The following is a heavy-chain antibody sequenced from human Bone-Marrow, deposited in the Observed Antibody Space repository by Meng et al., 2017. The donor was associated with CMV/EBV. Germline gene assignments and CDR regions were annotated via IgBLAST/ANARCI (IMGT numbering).Heavy chain of an antibody. D-gene: IGHD6-19*01. CDR2: ISAYNGNT. J-gene: IGHJ4*02. V-gene: IGHV1-18*01. Sequence: QVQLLQSGGEVKKPGASVLVSCXGSGYTFTHHGISWIRQAPGQGLEWMGWISAYNGNTNYAQKLQGRVTMTTDTSTSTAYMELRSLRSDDTAVYYCARDLPFGSHSSGWQCFDYWGQGTLVTVSS. CDR1: GYTFTHHG. CDR3: ARDLPFGSHSSGWQCFDY.